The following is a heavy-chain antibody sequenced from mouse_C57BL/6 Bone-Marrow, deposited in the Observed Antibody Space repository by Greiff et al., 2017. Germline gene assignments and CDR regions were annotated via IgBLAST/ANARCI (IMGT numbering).Heavy chain of an antibody. CDR1: GYTFTSYW. CDR3: SAYYYGTPAWFAY. Sequence: VHVKQSGTVLARPGASVKMSCKTSGYTFTSYWMHWVKQRPGQGLEWIGAIYPGNSDTSYNQKFKGKAKLTAVTSASTAYMELSSLTNEDSAVYYCSAYYYGTPAWFAYWGQGTLVTVSA. D-gene: IGHD1-1*01. CDR2: IYPGNSDT. V-gene: IGHV1-5*01. J-gene: IGHJ3*01.